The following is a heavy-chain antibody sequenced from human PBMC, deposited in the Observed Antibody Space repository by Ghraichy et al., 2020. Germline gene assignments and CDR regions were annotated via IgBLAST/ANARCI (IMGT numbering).Heavy chain of an antibody. CDR1: GGSISDFY. Sequence: SQTLSLTCTVSGGSISDFYWSWIRQPPGKGLEWIGFIYISGRTSYNPSLESRVTISVDTSKNQFSLKLTSVTVADTAVYYCARHANWQTPEFDYWGPGTLVTVSS. CDR3: ARHANWQTPEFDY. CDR2: IYISGRT. V-gene: IGHV4-4*09. D-gene: IGHD1-1*01. J-gene: IGHJ4*02.